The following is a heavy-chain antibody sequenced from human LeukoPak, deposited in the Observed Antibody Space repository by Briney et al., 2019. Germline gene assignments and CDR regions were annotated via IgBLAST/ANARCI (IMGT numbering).Heavy chain of an antibody. CDR2: IYHSGST. D-gene: IGHD3-16*01. V-gene: IGHV4-38-2*02. Sequence: KASETLSLTCTVSGYSISSGYYWGWIRQPPGKGLEWIGSIYHSGSTYYNASLKSRVTISLDTSKKQFSLKLRSVTAADTAVYYCARGGITSLLNWFDPWGQGILVTVSS. CDR1: GYSISSGYY. CDR3: ARGGITSLLNWFDP. J-gene: IGHJ5*02.